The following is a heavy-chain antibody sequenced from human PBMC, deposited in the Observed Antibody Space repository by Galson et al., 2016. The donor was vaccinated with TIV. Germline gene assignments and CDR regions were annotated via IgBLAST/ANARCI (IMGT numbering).Heavy chain of an antibody. D-gene: IGHD2/OR15-2a*01. CDR3: TTGGLYVAPNS. CDR1: GFTFSNAW. CDR2: IKSETDGGTT. J-gene: IGHJ4*02. V-gene: IGHV3-15*01. Sequence: SLRLSCAVSGFTFSNAWMNWVRQAPGKGLEWVGHIKSETDGGTTDYAAPVKGRFTISRDDSKNTLFVQMYSLKTDDTAVYYCTTGGLYVAPNSWGQGALVTVSS.